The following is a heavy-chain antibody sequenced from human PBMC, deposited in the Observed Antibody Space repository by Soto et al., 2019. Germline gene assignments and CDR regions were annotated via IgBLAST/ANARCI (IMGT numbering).Heavy chain of an antibody. CDR3: ARLDFPREQWLDRGWFDP. D-gene: IGHD6-19*01. CDR1: GYTFTNYA. CDR2: INAGSGNT. V-gene: IGHV1-3*01. Sequence: QVQLVQSGAEVKKPGASVKVSCKTSGYTFTNYAIYWVRQAPGQRLEWMGWINAGSGNTKYSQKFQGRVTITREASASTAYMELSSLRSEDTAVYYCARLDFPREQWLDRGWFDPWGQGTLVTVTS. J-gene: IGHJ5*02.